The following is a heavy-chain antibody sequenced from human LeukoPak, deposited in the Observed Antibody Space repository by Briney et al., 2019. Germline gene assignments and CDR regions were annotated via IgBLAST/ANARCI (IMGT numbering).Heavy chain of an antibody. Sequence: PGGSLRLSCAASGFTFSTYAINWVRQAPGRGLEWLSSISGSGTNTHNADSVRGRFTISRDNSKNTVYLQMNSLRAEDTAIYFCARGRRIGTNSYYFDYWGQGALVTVSS. CDR3: ARGRRIGTNSYYFDY. V-gene: IGHV3-23*01. CDR1: GFTFSTYA. J-gene: IGHJ4*02. CDR2: ISGSGTNT. D-gene: IGHD1-26*01.